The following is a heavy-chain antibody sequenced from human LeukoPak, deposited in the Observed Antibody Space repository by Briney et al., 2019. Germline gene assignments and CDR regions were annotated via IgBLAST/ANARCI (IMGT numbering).Heavy chain of an antibody. V-gene: IGHV3-30*02. CDR3: AKPLLMVRGVPDY. Sequence: GGSLRLSCAASGFTFSSYGMHWVRQAPGKGLEWVAFIRYDGSNKYYADSVKGRFTISRDNSKNTLYLQMNSLRAEDTAVYYCAKPLLMVRGVPDYWGQGTLVTVSS. J-gene: IGHJ4*02. CDR2: IRYDGSNK. CDR1: GFTFSSYG. D-gene: IGHD3-10*01.